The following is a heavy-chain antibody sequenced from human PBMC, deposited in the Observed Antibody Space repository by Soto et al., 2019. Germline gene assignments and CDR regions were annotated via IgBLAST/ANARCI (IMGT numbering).Heavy chain of an antibody. CDR3: ARDELWFGDTQLDY. CDR1: GFTFSSYG. Sequence: QVQLVESGGGVVQPGRSLRLSCAASGFTFSSYGMHWVRQAPGKGLEWVAVIWYDGSNKYYADSVKGRFTISRDNSKNTPDLQMNSLRAEDTAGYYGARDELWFGDTQLDYWGQGTLVTVSS. D-gene: IGHD3-10*01. CDR2: IWYDGSNK. J-gene: IGHJ4*02. V-gene: IGHV3-33*01.